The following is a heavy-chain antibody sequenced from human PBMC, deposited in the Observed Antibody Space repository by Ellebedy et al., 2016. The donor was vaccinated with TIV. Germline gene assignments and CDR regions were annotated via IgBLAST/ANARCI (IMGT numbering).Heavy chain of an antibody. CDR2: IRFDGSHK. J-gene: IGHJ4*02. V-gene: IGHV3-33*03. CDR3: ALLQDGYDNFDQ. D-gene: IGHD5-12*01. Sequence: GESLKISXVVSGFTFRSYDMHWVRQAPGKGLEWVAIIRFDGSHKYYADSVKGRFTISRDNSRDTLYLQMNSLRAEDTARYYCALLQDGYDNFDQWGQGTLVTVSS. CDR1: GFTFRSYD.